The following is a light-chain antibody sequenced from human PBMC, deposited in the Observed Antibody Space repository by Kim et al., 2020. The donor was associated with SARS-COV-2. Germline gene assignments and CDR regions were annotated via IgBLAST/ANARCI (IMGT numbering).Light chain of an antibody. CDR3: QQYNSWLSP. J-gene: IGKJ5*01. V-gene: IGKV3-15*01. CDR1: QSVISN. CDR2: GAY. Sequence: GSTGKRVNRACRASQSVISNVAWYHQKPGQAPKLIIYGAYNRATGVPARFSGSGSETEFTLTISSLQSEDFAFYYCQQYNSWLSPFGQGTRLEIK.